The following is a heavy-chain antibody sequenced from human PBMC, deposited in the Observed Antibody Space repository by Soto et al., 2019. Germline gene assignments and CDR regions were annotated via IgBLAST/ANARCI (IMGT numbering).Heavy chain of an antibody. J-gene: IGHJ6*02. Sequence: PGGSLRLSCAASGFTFSSYAMSWVRQAPGKGLEWVSAISGSGGSPYYADSVKGRFTISRDNSKNTLYLQMNSLRTEDTAVYYCAKDDRDRYYYYYGMDVWGQGTTVTVSS. CDR3: AKDDRDRYYYYYGMDV. CDR2: ISGSGGSP. V-gene: IGHV3-23*01. CDR1: GFTFSSYA. D-gene: IGHD1-20*01.